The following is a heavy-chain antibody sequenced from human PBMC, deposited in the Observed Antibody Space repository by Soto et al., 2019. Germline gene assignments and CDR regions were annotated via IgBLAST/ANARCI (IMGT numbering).Heavy chain of an antibody. CDR3: ARGGGVGVAGSAAFDM. D-gene: IGHD3-3*01. V-gene: IGHV1-2*02. CDR2: INPATGAA. Sequence: QLHLVQSGAVVKKPGASVTVSCSASGYPVTAYYMHWVRQAPGRGLEWMGGINPATGAAKYTQTFQGRVTLTRDTATVTVFRELSGLTSEDTAVFYCARGGGVGVAGSAAFDMWGQGTLVTVSS. J-gene: IGHJ3*02. CDR1: GYPVTAYY.